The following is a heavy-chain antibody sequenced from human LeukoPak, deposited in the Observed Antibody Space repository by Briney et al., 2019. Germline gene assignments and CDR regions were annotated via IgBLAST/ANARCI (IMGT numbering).Heavy chain of an antibody. CDR3: ARGRVGATRFDY. D-gene: IGHD1-26*01. Sequence: PSETLSLTCSVSGGSINTYYWSWIRQPPGKGLEWIGYIYYSGSTNYNPSLKSRLTISVDTSKNQFSLKLSSVTAADTAVYYCARGRVGATRFDYWGQGTLVTVS. CDR2: IYYSGST. CDR1: GGSINTYY. J-gene: IGHJ4*02. V-gene: IGHV4-59*12.